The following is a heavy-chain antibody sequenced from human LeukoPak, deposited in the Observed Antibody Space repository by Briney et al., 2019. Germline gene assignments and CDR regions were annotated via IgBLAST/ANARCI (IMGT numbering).Heavy chain of an antibody. D-gene: IGHD1-26*01. J-gene: IGHJ5*02. V-gene: IGHV1-18*01. CDR2: ISAYNGNT. Sequence: GASVKVSCKASGYTFTSYGISWVRQAPGQGLEWMGWISAYNGNTNYAQKLQGRVTMTTDTSTSTAYMELRSLSSDDTAVYYCAREAATPYSGSYYNWFDPWGQGTLVTVSS. CDR1: GYTFTSYG. CDR3: AREAATPYSGSYYNWFDP.